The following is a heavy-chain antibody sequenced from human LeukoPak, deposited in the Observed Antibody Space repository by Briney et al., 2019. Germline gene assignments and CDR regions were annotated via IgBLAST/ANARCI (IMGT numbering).Heavy chain of an antibody. V-gene: IGHV1-8*03. Sequence: ASVKVSCKASGYTFTSYDINWVRQGTGQGLEWVGWTNPESGNTGYAQRYEGRVTITRDTSIATAHMELSSLRPEDTAVYYCARGHRPVGAWTNQYYYRDVWGRGTTVSVSS. CDR1: GYTFTSYD. CDR2: TNPESGNT. CDR3: ARGHRPVGAWTNQYYYRDV. D-gene: IGHD1-26*01. J-gene: IGHJ6*03.